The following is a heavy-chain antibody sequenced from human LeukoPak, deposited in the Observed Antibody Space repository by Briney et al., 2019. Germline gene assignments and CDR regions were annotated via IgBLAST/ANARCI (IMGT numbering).Heavy chain of an antibody. D-gene: IGHD1-26*01. V-gene: IGHV3-23*01. CDR3: AKAPRVGATSPVDY. Sequence: GGSLRLSCAASGFTFSSYAMNWVRQVPGKGLEWVSSISGSGGNTYYADSVKGRFTISRDNSKNTLYLQMNSLRAEDTAVYYCAKAPRVGATSPVDYWGQGTLVTVSS. CDR2: ISGSGGNT. J-gene: IGHJ4*02. CDR1: GFTFSSYA.